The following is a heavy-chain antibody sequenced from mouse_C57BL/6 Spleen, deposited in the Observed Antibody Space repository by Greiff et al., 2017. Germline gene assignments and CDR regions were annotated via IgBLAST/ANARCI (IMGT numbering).Heavy chain of an antibody. CDR1: GYTFTSYG. Sequence: VQLQESGAELARPGASVKLSCKASGYTFTSYGISWVKQRTGQGLEWIGEIYPRSGNTYYNEKFKGKATLTADKSSSTAYMELRSLTSEDSAVYFCARLGDGSSPYYFEYWGQGTTLTVSS. D-gene: IGHD1-1*01. CDR2: IYPRSGNT. CDR3: ARLGDGSSPYYFEY. V-gene: IGHV1-81*01. J-gene: IGHJ2*01.